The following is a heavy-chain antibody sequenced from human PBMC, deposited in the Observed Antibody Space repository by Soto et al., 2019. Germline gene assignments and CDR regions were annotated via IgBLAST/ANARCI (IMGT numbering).Heavy chain of an antibody. CDR1: GFTFSSYG. Sequence: GGSLRLSCAASGFTFSSYGMHWVRQAPGKGLEWVAVISYDGSNKYYADSVKGRFTISRDNSKNTLYLQMNSLRAEDTAVYYCAIDWGSGSYEDAFDIWGQGTMVTVSS. J-gene: IGHJ3*02. V-gene: IGHV3-30*03. CDR3: AIDWGSGSYEDAFDI. D-gene: IGHD1-26*01. CDR2: ISYDGSNK.